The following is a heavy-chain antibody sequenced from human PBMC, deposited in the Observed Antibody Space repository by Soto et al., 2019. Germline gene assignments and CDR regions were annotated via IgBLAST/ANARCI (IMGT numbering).Heavy chain of an antibody. J-gene: IGHJ3*02. CDR3: ARVERGTATTVVDAFDI. Sequence: QVPLQQWGAGLLKPSETLSLTCAVYGGFVTSGSYYWSWLRQPPGKGLEWIGEMSHSGGTHFNPSRKSRVTISEDTSKNQFTLKMSSVTAADTALYYCARVERGTATTVVDAFDIWGPGTMVTVSS. CDR1: GGFVTSGSYY. CDR2: MSHSGGT. D-gene: IGHD1-1*01. V-gene: IGHV4-34*01.